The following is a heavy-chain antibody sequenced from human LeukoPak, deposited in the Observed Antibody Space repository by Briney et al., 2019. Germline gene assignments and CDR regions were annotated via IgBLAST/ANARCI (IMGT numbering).Heavy chain of an antibody. J-gene: IGHJ4*02. V-gene: IGHV3-7*01. CDR2: IKQDGSEK. CDR1: GFTFSSYW. CDR3: ARGGDYGDYDFFDY. D-gene: IGHD4-17*01. Sequence: GGSLRLSCAASGFTFSSYWLSWVRQAPGKGLEWVANIKQDGSEKYYVDSVKGRFTISRDNAKNSLYLQMNSLRAEDTAVYYCARGGDYGDYDFFDYWGLGTLVTVSS.